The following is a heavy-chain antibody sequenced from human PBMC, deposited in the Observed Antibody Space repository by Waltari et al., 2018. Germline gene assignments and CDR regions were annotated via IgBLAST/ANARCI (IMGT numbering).Heavy chain of an antibody. D-gene: IGHD3-22*01. CDR1: GYTFTGYS. J-gene: IGHJ5*02. CDR2: INPNSGGT. CDR3: ARDWYYYDSSGYP. V-gene: IGHV1-2*02. Sequence: QVQLVQSGAEGKKPGASVKVSCKASGYTFTGYSMHWVRQAPGQGLEWMGWINPNSGGTNYAQKFQGRVTMTRDTSISTAYMELSRLRSDDTAVYYCARDWYYYDSSGYPWGQGTLVTVSS.